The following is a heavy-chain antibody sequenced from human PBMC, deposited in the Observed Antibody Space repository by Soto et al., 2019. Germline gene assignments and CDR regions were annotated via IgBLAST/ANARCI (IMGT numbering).Heavy chain of an antibody. Sequence: GGSLRLSCSASGFTFSSYAMHWVRQAPGKGLEYVSAISSNGGSTYYADSVKGRFTISRDNSKNTLYLQMSSLRAEDTAVYYCVKNRLPLIWFGEYRNWFDPWGQGTLVTVSS. CDR3: VKNRLPLIWFGEYRNWFDP. CDR2: ISSNGGST. J-gene: IGHJ5*02. D-gene: IGHD3-10*01. V-gene: IGHV3-64D*08. CDR1: GFTFSSYA.